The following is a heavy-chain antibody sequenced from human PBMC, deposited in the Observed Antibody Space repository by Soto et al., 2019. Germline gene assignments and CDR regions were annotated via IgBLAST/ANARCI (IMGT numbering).Heavy chain of an antibody. V-gene: IGHV5-51*01. CDR1: GYRFTTYW. Sequence: GDSLKISCKGSGYRFTTYWIGWVRQMPGKGLEWMGIIYPGDSDTRYSPSFQGQVTISADKSISTAYLQWSSLKASDTAMYYCARHEGPKFTYSSSPDVADIWGQGTMVTVSS. D-gene: IGHD6-13*01. CDR2: IYPGDSDT. CDR3: ARHEGPKFTYSSSPDVADI. J-gene: IGHJ3*02.